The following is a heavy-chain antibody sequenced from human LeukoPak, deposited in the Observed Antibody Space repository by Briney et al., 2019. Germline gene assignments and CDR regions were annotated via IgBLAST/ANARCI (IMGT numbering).Heavy chain of an antibody. V-gene: IGHV1-69*05. J-gene: IGHJ1*01. Sequence: SVKVSCKASGGTFSSYAISWVRQAPGQGLEWMGGVIPIFGTANYAQKFQGRVTITTDESTSTAYMELSSLRSEDTAVYYCARDSSSGSDGYFQHWGQGTLVTVSS. CDR3: ARDSSSGSDGYFQH. CDR2: VIPIFGTA. D-gene: IGHD6-19*01. CDR1: GGTFSSYA.